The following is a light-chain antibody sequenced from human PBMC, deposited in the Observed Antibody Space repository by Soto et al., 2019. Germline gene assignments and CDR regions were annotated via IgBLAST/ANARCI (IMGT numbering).Light chain of an antibody. CDR3: LSYADTAYV. Sequence: QSVLTQPPSASGSPGQSVTISCAGTSSDVGGYNYVSWYQQYPGKVPKLMIYEVSERPSVVPDRFSGSKSGNTAFLTVSGLQAEDEADYYCLSYADTAYVFGTGTKVTAL. CDR2: EVS. V-gene: IGLV2-8*01. J-gene: IGLJ1*01. CDR1: SSDVGGYNY.